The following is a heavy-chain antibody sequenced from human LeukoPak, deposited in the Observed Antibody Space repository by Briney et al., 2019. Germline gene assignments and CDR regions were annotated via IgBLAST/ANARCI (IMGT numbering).Heavy chain of an antibody. CDR1: GFIFSSHW. J-gene: IGHJ4*02. V-gene: IGHV3-7*03. CDR2: IKYDGSEQ. CDR3: ARDYGWSFAN. D-gene: IGHD3-10*01. Sequence: GGSLRLSCTSSGFIFSSHWMNWVRQAPGKGPEWVANIKYDGSEQYYVDSVKGRFFISRDNTKNLLYLQMNSLRVEDTAVYYCARDYGWSFANWGQGTLVTVSS.